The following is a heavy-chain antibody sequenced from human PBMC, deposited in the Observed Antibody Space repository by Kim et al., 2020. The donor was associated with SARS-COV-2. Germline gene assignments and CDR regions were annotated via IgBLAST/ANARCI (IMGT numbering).Heavy chain of an antibody. CDR2: INNGGNP. CDR1: GFTFTSRA. CDR3: AKDHPSNGWPAFDS. Sequence: GGSLRLSCVASGFTFTSRAMSWVRQSPVKGLEWVASINNGGNPYYANSVKVRFTISRDITKDTLYLQMNSLRADDTALYYCAKDHPSNGWPAFDSWGQGT. D-gene: IGHD6-19*01. J-gene: IGHJ4*02. V-gene: IGHV3-23*01.